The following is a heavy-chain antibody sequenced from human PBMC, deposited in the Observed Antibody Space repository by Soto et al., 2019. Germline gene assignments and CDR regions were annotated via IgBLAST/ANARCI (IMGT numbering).Heavy chain of an antibody. D-gene: IGHD6-19*01. CDR2: ITPTRGTP. V-gene: IGHV1-69*01. Sequence: QVQLVQSGAEMRKPGSSVKVSCKASGGSIRSYAFSWVRQAPGQGLEWMGGITPTRGTPYHAQKYQGRLTISADESTSTVYMELTSLRSEDTAVYYCARELSSSGQHYVIDGWGQVTTVTVSS. J-gene: IGHJ6*02. CDR3: ARELSSSGQHYVIDG. CDR1: GGSIRSYA.